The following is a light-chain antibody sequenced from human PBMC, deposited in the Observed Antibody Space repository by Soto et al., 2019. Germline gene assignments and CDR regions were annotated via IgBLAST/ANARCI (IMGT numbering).Light chain of an antibody. CDR3: QQYNTSPWT. Sequence: DIQMTQSPSTLSASVGDRVTITCRASESGSTWLAWYQQKPGKAPKFLIYDVSSLESGVPSRFSGSGSGTEFTLTISNLQPDDFATYYCQQYNTSPWTFGQGTKVEI. J-gene: IGKJ1*01. V-gene: IGKV1-5*01. CDR1: ESGSTW. CDR2: DVS.